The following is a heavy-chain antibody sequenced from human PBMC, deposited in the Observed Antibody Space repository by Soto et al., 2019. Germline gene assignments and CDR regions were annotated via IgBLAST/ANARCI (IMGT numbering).Heavy chain of an antibody. D-gene: IGHD3-3*01. Sequence: QVQLQESGPGLVKPSQTLSLTCTVSGGSISSGDYYWSWIRQPPGKGLEWIGYIYHSGSTYYNPSLKSRVTIAVHTSMNQSSLKLSSVTAADTAVYYCARERHDGARLDPWGQGTLVTVSS. CDR2: IYHSGST. V-gene: IGHV4-30-4*01. CDR1: GGSISSGDYY. J-gene: IGHJ5*02. CDR3: ARERHDGARLDP.